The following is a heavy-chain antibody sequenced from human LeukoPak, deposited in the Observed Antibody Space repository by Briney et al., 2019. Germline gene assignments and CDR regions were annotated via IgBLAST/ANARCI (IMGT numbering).Heavy chain of an antibody. CDR3: ARIIGAFGTYRYDS. Sequence: GGSLRLSCEVSGFLFSSYWMSWVGQAPGKGLEWVGNINQEGSERDHGDSVNGRFTISRDNAENSLYLQMNSLRAEDTAVYYCARIIGAFGTYRYDSWGQGTLVSVSS. CDR2: INQEGSER. V-gene: IGHV3-7*01. J-gene: IGHJ4*02. D-gene: IGHD3-16*02. CDR1: GFLFSSYW.